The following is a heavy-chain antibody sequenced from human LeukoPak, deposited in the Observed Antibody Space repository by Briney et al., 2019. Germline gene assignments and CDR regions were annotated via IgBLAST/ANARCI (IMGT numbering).Heavy chain of an antibody. CDR3: TRGGRGLDV. V-gene: IGHV3-74*01. J-gene: IGHJ6*02. CDR1: GVTFSNYW. Sequence: GGSLRLSCAASGVTFSNYWMHWGRQAPGKGLVWVSRISPDGSITTYADSVKGRFTISRDNAKSTLFLQMNSLRAEDTAVYYCTRGGRGLDVWGQGTTVTVSS. CDR2: ISPDGSIT.